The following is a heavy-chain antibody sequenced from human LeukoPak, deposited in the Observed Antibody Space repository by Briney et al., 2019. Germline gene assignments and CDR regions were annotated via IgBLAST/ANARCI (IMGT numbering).Heavy chain of an antibody. D-gene: IGHD4-17*01. CDR2: ISSDGDST. CDR1: GFTFSTYA. CDR3: ARLSTTVTTFDY. V-gene: IGHV3-64*01. Sequence: GGSLRLSCAASGFTFSTYAMHWVRQAPGKGLEYVSAISSDGDSTYYANSVKGRFTISRDNSKNTLYLQMGSLRAEDTAVYYCARLSTTVTTFDYWGQGTLVTVSS. J-gene: IGHJ4*02.